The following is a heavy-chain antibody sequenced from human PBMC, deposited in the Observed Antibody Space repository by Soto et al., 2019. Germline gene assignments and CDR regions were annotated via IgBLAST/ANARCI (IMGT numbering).Heavy chain of an antibody. CDR3: ASSYYGSGNPKDYYYGMDV. V-gene: IGHV1-3*01. CDR1: GYTLTSYA. D-gene: IGHD3-10*01. Sequence: QVQLVQSGAEVKKPGASVKVSCKASGYTLTSYAMHWVRQAPGQRLEWMGWINAGNGNTKYSQKFQGRVTITRDTSASTAYMELSSLRSEDTAVYYCASSYYGSGNPKDYYYGMDVWGQGTTVTVSS. CDR2: INAGNGNT. J-gene: IGHJ6*02.